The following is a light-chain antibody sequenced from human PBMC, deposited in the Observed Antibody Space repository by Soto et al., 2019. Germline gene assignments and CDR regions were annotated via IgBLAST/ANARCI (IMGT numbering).Light chain of an antibody. CDR3: QQYGSSPIT. J-gene: IGKJ5*01. CDR2: GAS. CDR1: QSVSSNY. V-gene: IGKV3-20*01. Sequence: EIVLTQSPGTLSLSPWERATLSCRASQSVSSNYLAWYQQKPGQAPRLLIYGASIRATGIPDRFSGSGSGTDFTLTITPLEPEDFAVYFCQQYGSSPITFGQGTRLEIK.